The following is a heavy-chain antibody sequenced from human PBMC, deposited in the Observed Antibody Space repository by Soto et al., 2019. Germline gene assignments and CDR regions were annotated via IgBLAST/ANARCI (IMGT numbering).Heavy chain of an antibody. Sequence: PSETLSLTCTVSGGSISSYYWSWIRQSPGKGLEWIGYIYYSGSTNYNPSLKSRVTISVDTSKNQFSLKLSSVTAADTAVYYCARHKNCSGGSCYSELDYWGPGTLVTVSS. CDR3: ARHKNCSGGSCYSELDY. CDR1: GGSISSYY. D-gene: IGHD2-15*01. V-gene: IGHV4-59*08. J-gene: IGHJ4*02. CDR2: IYYSGST.